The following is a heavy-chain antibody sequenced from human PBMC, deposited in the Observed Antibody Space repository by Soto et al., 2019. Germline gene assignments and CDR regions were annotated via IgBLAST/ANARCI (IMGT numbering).Heavy chain of an antibody. J-gene: IGHJ4*02. CDR2: ISPYNGKT. D-gene: IGHD3-16*02. Sequence: GASVKVSCKASGYTFTTHAISWVRQAPGQGLEWMGWISPYNGKTTYAQKVQGRVTMTTDTSTSTAYMELRGLRSDDTAVYYCARVDDYVWGSFRPWGQGTQVTSPQ. V-gene: IGHV1-18*04. CDR1: GYTFTTHA. CDR3: ARVDDYVWGSFRP.